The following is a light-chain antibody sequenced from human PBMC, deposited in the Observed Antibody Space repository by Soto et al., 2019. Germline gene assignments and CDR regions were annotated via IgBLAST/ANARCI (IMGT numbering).Light chain of an antibody. CDR3: QQYGSSGK. Sequence: EIVFTHSPFTLSLSPGEGATLSFMASQSVSNNYLAWYQQKPGQAPRLLIYGASNRATGIPDRFSGSGSGKDFTLTISRLEPEDFAVYYCQQYGSSGKFGQGTKVDIK. CDR2: GAS. V-gene: IGKV3-20*01. CDR1: QSVSNNY. J-gene: IGKJ1*01.